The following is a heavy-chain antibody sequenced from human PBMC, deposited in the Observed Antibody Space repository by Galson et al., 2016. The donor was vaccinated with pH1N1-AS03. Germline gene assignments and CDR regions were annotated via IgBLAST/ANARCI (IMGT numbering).Heavy chain of an antibody. CDR1: GYTLTRYY. D-gene: IGHD3-16*02. V-gene: IGHV1-46*01. Sequence: SVKVSCKASGYTLTRYYMHWVRQAPGQGLEWMGIIDPSGGPTTYAPKFQGRITKTTATSTSTVYMELVSLRSEDTAVYYCARRYYFDYWGQGTLVTVSS. CDR2: IDPSGGPT. J-gene: IGHJ4*02. CDR3: ARRYYFDY.